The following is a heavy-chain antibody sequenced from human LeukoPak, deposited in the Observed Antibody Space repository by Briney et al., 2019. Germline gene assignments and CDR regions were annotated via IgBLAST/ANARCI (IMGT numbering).Heavy chain of an antibody. CDR3: ARDVLAAGATGTFDI. CDR1: GFTFSSYG. CDR2: IWSDGSNK. J-gene: IGHJ3*02. Sequence: GGSLRLSCAASGFTFSSYGMHWVRQAPGKGLEWVAVIWSDGSNKDYADSVKGRFTVSRDNSKNTLYLQMNSLRAEDTAVYYCARDVLAAGATGTFDIWGQGTMVTVSS. V-gene: IGHV3-33*01. D-gene: IGHD1-14*01.